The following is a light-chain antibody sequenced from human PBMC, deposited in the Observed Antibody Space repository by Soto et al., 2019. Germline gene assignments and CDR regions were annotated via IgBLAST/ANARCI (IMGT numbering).Light chain of an antibody. CDR1: RSDIGGYNY. CDR3: SSYTGSTTPVV. Sequence: QSALTQPASMSGSPGQSITISCAGTRSDIGGYNYVSWYQQHPGKAPNLMIYEVSNRPSGVSTRFSGSKSGNTASLTISGLQAEDEADYYCSSYTGSTTPVVFGGGTKVTVL. J-gene: IGLJ2*01. V-gene: IGLV2-14*01. CDR2: EVS.